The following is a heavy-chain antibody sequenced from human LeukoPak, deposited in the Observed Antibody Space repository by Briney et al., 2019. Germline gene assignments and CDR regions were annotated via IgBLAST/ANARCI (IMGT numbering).Heavy chain of an antibody. CDR2: ISNNGGDT. D-gene: IGHD3-16*01. J-gene: IGHJ4*02. V-gene: IGHV3-64*01. CDR3: ARVVRVGGYDY. CDR1: GFTFSSYA. Sequence: GGSLRLSCAASGFTFSSYAMHWVRQAPGKGLEYVSAISNNGGDTYYAHSVKGRFTISRDNSKNTLYLQMDRLRAEDMAVYYCARVVRVGGYDYWGQGTLVTVSS.